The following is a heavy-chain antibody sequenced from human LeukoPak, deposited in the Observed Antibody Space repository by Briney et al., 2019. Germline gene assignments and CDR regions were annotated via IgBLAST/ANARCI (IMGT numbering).Heavy chain of an antibody. CDR2: ISGYNGNT. Sequence: ASVKVSCKASGYTFTSYGISWVQQAPGQGLEWMGWISGYNGNTNYAQKLQGRVTMTTDTSTSTAYMELRSLRSDDTAVYYCARGRPGDDYMDVWGKGTTVTVSS. CDR1: GYTFTSYG. J-gene: IGHJ6*03. CDR3: ARGRPGDDYMDV. D-gene: IGHD3-10*01. V-gene: IGHV1-18*01.